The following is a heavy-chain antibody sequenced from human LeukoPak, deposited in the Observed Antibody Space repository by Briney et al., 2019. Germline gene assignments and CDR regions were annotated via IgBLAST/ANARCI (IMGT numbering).Heavy chain of an antibody. Sequence: APVKVSCKVSGYTLTELSMHWVRQAPGKGLEWMGGFDPEDGETIYAQKFQGRVTMTEDTSTDTAYMELSSLRSEDTAVYYCATVLPTELAFDYWGQGTLVTVSS. D-gene: IGHD6-13*01. CDR1: GYTLTELS. J-gene: IGHJ4*02. CDR2: FDPEDGET. V-gene: IGHV1-24*01. CDR3: ATVLPTELAFDY.